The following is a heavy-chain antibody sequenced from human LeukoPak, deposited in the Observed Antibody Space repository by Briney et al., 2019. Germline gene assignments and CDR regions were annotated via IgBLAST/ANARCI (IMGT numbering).Heavy chain of an antibody. D-gene: IGHD3-10*01. CDR1: GFTFDDYA. CDR2: INWNGGST. CDR3: ARGGLTRSGSFASRLDY. J-gene: IGHJ4*02. Sequence: GGSLRLSCAASGFTFDDYAMRWVRQAPGKGLEWVSGINWNGGSTVYADCVKGRFIISRDNSKNTLYLQMNSLRSDDTAVYYCARGGLTRSGSFASRLDYWGQGTLVTVSS. V-gene: IGHV3-20*04.